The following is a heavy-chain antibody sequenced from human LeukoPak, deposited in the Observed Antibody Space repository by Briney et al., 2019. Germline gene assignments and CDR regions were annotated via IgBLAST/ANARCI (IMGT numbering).Heavy chain of an antibody. V-gene: IGHV3-7*03. CDR1: GFSFNIYW. CDR2: INHDGSEK. Sequence: GGSLRLSCAASGFSFNIYWMSWVRQAPGKGLEWVANINHDGSEKYYVDSVKGRFTISRDNAENSLYLQMNSLRAEDTAVYYCTSGDQGGFDYWGRGTLVTVSS. D-gene: IGHD1-14*01. J-gene: IGHJ4*02. CDR3: TSGDQGGFDY.